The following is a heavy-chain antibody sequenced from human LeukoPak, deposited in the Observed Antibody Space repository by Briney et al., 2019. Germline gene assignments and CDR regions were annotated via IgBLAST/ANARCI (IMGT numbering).Heavy chain of an antibody. D-gene: IGHD3-9*01. CDR2: ISGSGGST. CDR1: GFTFSSYA. V-gene: IGHV3-23*01. CDR3: AKDLSGPTKGAHLTGYYKARYYFDY. J-gene: IGHJ4*02. Sequence: SGGSLRLSCAASGFTFSSYAMSWVRQAPGKRLEWVSAISGSGGSTYYADSVKGRFTISRDNSKNTLYLQMNSLRAEDTAVYYCAKDLSGPTKGAHLTGYYKARYYFDYWGQGTLVTVSS.